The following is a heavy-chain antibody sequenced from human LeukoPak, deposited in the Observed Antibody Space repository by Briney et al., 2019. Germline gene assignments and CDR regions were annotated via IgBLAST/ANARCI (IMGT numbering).Heavy chain of an antibody. J-gene: IGHJ6*02. D-gene: IGHD3-22*01. Sequence: SETLSLTCTVSGVSISSGGYYWSWIRQHPGKGLEWIGYIYYSGSTYYNPSLKSRVTISVDTSKNQFSLKLSSVTAADTAVYYCARDRDYYDSSGYYYFAYYGMDVWGQGTTVTVSS. CDR2: IYYSGST. V-gene: IGHV4-31*03. CDR1: GVSISSGGYY. CDR3: ARDRDYYDSSGYYYFAYYGMDV.